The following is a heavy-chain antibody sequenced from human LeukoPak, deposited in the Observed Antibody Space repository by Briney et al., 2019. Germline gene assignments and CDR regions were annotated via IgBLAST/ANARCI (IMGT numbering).Heavy chain of an antibody. CDR2: LNHSGST. D-gene: IGHD3-22*01. Sequence: SETLSLTCAVYGGSFSGYYWSWIRQPPGKGLEWIGELNHSGSTNYNPSLKSRVTISVDTSKNQFSLKLSSVTAADTAVYYCARGHYDSSGSFDYWGQGTLVTVSS. CDR3: ARGHYDSSGSFDY. V-gene: IGHV4-34*01. CDR1: GGSFSGYY. J-gene: IGHJ4*02.